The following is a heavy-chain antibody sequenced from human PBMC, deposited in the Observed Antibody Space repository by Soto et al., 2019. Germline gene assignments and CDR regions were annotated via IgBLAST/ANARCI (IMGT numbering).Heavy chain of an antibody. Sequence: ASVKVSCKASGYTFSRHGISWVRQAPGQRLEWMGWISAGNGNTKYSQKVQGRVTITRDTSASTAYMELSSLRSEDTAVYYCAKSATVPAAIAYWGQGTLVTVSS. V-gene: IGHV1-3*01. J-gene: IGHJ4*02. CDR1: GYTFSRHG. D-gene: IGHD2-2*02. CDR2: ISAGNGNT. CDR3: AKSATVPAAIAY.